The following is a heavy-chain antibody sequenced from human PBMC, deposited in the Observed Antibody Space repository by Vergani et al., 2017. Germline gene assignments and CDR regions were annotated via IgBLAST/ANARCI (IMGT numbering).Heavy chain of an antibody. D-gene: IGHD2-21*02. CDR1: GYTFTSYY. CDR3: AREGEAYCGGDCDSYWFDP. CDR2: INPSGGST. Sequence: QVQLVQSGAEVKKPGASVKVSCKASGYTFTSYYMHWVRQAPGQGLEWMGIINPSGGSTSYAQRFKGRVTMTRDTSISTAYMELSRLRSDATAVYYCAREGEAYCGGDCDSYWFDPWGQGTLVTVSS. J-gene: IGHJ5*02. V-gene: IGHV1-46*01.